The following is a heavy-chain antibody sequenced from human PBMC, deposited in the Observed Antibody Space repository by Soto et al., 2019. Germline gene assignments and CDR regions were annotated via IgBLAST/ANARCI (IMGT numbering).Heavy chain of an antibody. V-gene: IGHV1-69*13. CDR2: IIPIFGTA. D-gene: IGHD4-17*01. CDR3: AREFRYGDSFDY. CDR1: GGTFSSYA. J-gene: IGHJ4*01. Sequence: SVKVSCKASGGTFSSYAISWVRQAPGQGLEWMGGIIPIFGTANYAQKFQGRVTITADESTSTAYMELSSLRPEDTAVYYCAREFRYGDSFDYWGHGTLVTVSS.